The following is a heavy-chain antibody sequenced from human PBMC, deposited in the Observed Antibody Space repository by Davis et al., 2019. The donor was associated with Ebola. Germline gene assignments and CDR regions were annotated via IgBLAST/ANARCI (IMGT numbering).Heavy chain of an antibody. CDR1: GLTVSSNF. CDR2: IYSGGGT. V-gene: IGHV3-53*01. Sequence: GESLKISCAASGLTVSSNFMTWVRQAPGKGLEWVSVIYSGGGTYYADSVKGRFTISRGNSKNTLYLQMNSLRAEDTAVYYCAKDLGIAVAGWGFDYWGQGTLVTVSS. J-gene: IGHJ4*02. D-gene: IGHD6-19*01. CDR3: AKDLGIAVAGWGFDY.